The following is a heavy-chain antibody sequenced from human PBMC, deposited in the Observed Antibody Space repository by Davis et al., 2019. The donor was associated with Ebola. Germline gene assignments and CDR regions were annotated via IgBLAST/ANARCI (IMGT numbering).Heavy chain of an antibody. CDR3: ARDPHALGYCSGGSCSTYGMDV. CDR2: MNPNSGNT. Sequence: AASVKVSCKASGYTFTSYDINWVRQATGQGLEWMGWMNPNSGNTGYAQKFQGRVTMTRNTSISTAYMELSSLRSEDTAVYYCARDPHALGYCSGGSCSTYGMDVWGQGTTVTVSS. V-gene: IGHV1-8*01. D-gene: IGHD2-15*01. J-gene: IGHJ6*02. CDR1: GYTFTSYD.